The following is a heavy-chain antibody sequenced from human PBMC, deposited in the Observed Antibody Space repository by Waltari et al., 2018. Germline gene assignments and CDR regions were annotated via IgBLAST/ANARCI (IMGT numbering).Heavy chain of an antibody. Sequence: QVQLVQSGAAVTKPGASVKVSCKASGYTFNGYYLHWVRQAPGQGLGWMGRINPNSGGTNYAQKFQGRVTMTRDTSISTAYMELSRLRSDDTAVYYCARTPFSAAGCFDYWGQGTLVTVSS. CDR1: GYTFNGYY. CDR3: ARTPFSAAGCFDY. J-gene: IGHJ4*02. CDR2: INPNSGGT. D-gene: IGHD6-13*01. V-gene: IGHV1-2*06.